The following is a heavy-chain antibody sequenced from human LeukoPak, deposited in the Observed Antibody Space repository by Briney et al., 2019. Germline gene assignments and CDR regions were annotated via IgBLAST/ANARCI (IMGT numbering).Heavy chain of an antibody. V-gene: IGHV3-33*06. CDR3: AKYGSGSYPYYFDY. J-gene: IGHJ4*02. Sequence: PGLCLRLSWAASGFTFSIYGMQWVRQAPGKGREWVAVIWYDGSNKYYTDSVKGRFTISRDNSKNTLYLQINSLRAEDTAVYYCAKYGSGSYPYYFDYWGQGTLVTVSS. D-gene: IGHD3-10*01. CDR1: GFTFSIYG. CDR2: IWYDGSNK.